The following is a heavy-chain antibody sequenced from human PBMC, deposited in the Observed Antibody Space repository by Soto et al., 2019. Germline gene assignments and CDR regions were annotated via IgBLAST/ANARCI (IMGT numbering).Heavy chain of an antibody. CDR1: SGSITSSNW. Sequence: SETLSLTCAVSSGSITSSNWWSWVRQPPGKGLEWIGEIYHSGSTNYNPSLKSRVTISVDKSKNLFSLKLSSVTAADTAVYFCARLEGLATISYYFDFWGPGALVTVSS. V-gene: IGHV4-4*02. J-gene: IGHJ4*02. CDR2: IYHSGST. D-gene: IGHD3-9*01. CDR3: ARLEGLATISYYFDF.